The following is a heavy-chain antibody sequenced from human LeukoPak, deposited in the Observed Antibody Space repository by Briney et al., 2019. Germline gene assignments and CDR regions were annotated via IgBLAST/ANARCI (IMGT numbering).Heavy chain of an antibody. Sequence: ASVKVSCKASGYTFTGYYMHWVRQAPGQGLEWTGWINPNSGGTNYAQKFQGRVTMTRDTSISTAYMELSRLRSGDTAVYYCARGGKPYTIVVVPAADYFDYWGQGTLVTVSS. CDR3: ARGGKPYTIVVVPAADYFDY. CDR2: INPNSGGT. J-gene: IGHJ4*02. V-gene: IGHV1-2*02. CDR1: GYTFTGYY. D-gene: IGHD2-2*01.